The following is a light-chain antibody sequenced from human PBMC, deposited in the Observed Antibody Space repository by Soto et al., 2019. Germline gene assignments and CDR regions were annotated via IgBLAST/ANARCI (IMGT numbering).Light chain of an antibody. CDR1: SSNIGSNY. V-gene: IGLV1-47*01. CDR3: AAWDDSLSGWV. J-gene: IGLJ3*02. CDR2: RNN. Sequence: QSALTQPPSASGTPGQRVTISCCGSSSNIGSNYVYWYQQLPGTAPKLLIYRNNQRPSGVRDRFSGSKSGTSASLAISGLRSEDEADYYCAAWDDSLSGWVFGGGTKLTVL.